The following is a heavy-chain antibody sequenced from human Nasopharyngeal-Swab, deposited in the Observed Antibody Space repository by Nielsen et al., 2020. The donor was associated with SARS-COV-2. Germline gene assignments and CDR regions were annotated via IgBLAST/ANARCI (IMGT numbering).Heavy chain of an antibody. D-gene: IGHD6-6*01. Sequence: WIRQPQGKGLEWVSSISSSSYIYYADSVKGRFTISRDNAKNSLYLQMNSLRAEDTAVYYCARTILSSSPEEGFDYWGQGTLVTVSS. J-gene: IGHJ4*02. CDR3: ARTILSSSPEEGFDY. V-gene: IGHV3-69-1*01. CDR2: ISSSSYI.